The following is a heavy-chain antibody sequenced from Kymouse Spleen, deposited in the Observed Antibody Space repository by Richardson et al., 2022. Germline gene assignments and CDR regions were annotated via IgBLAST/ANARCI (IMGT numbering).Heavy chain of an antibody. J-gene: IGHJ4*02. Sequence: QVQLQQWGAGLLKPSETLSLTCAVYGGSFSGYYWSWIRQPPGKGLEWIGEINHSGSTNYNPSLKSRVTISVDTSKNQFSLKLSSVTAADTAVYYCAGETTGEGIDYWGQGTLVTVSS. CDR1: GGSFSGYY. V-gene: IGHV4-34*01. CDR3: AGETTGEGIDY. D-gene: IGHD7-27*02. CDR2: INHSGST.